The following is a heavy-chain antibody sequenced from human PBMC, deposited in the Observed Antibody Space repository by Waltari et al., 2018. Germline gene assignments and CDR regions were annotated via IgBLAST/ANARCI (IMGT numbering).Heavy chain of an antibody. CDR2: IIPIFGTA. CDR3: ARVRYYYDILTGYQHYYFDY. J-gene: IGHJ4*02. Sequence: CKASGGTFSSYAISWVRQAPGQGLEWMGGIIPIFGTANYAQKFQGRVTITADESTSTAYMELSSLRSEDTAVYYCARVRYYYDILTGYQHYYFDYWGQGTLVTVSS. V-gene: IGHV1-69*01. D-gene: IGHD3-9*01. CDR1: GGTFSSYA.